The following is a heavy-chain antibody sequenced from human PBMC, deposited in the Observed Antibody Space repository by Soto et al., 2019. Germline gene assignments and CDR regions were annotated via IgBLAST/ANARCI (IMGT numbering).Heavy chain of an antibody. D-gene: IGHD3-3*01. Sequence: ASVKVSCKASGYTFTGYHMHWVLQAPGQGLEWMGWINPNSGGTNYAQKFQGRVTMTRDTSISTAYMEVSRLRSDDTAVYYCARDRRFYESGSYDIAHAAFDGCGQGTMVTVAS. J-gene: IGHJ3*01. CDR2: INPNSGGT. CDR1: GYTFTGYH. CDR3: ARDRRFYESGSYDIAHAAFDG. V-gene: IGHV1-2*02.